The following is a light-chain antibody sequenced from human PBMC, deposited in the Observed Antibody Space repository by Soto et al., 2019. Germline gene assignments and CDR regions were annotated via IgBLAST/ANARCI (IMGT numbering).Light chain of an antibody. CDR2: DVS. V-gene: IGLV2-11*01. Sequence: QSVLTHPRSVSGSPGQSVTISCTGTSSYVGGYNYVSWYQQRPGKDPKVMIYDVSKRPSGVPDRFSGSKSGNTASLTISGLQADDEADYYCCSYAGSHTFVFGTGTKVTVL. CDR1: SSYVGGYNY. CDR3: CSYAGSHTFV. J-gene: IGLJ1*01.